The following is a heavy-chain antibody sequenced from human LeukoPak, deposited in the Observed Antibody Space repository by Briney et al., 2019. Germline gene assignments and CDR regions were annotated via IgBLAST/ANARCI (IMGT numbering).Heavy chain of an antibody. V-gene: IGHV5-51*01. CDR3: ARRRSMAAPIDY. CDR1: GYSFTSYW. J-gene: IGHJ4*02. Sequence: GDSLKIPCKGSGYSFTSYWIGWVRQMPGKGLEWMGIIFPADSDTRYSPSFQGQVTISADKSISTAYLQWSSLKASDTAMYYCARRRSMAAPIDYWGQGTLVTVSS. D-gene: IGHD6-6*01. CDR2: IFPADSDT.